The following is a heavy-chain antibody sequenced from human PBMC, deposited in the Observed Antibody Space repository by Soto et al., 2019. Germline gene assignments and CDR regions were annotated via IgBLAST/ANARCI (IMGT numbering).Heavy chain of an antibody. J-gene: IGHJ4*02. D-gene: IGHD6-19*01. Sequence: GGSLRLSCAASGFIFSSYGMHWVRQAPGKGLEWVAVIWYDGSNKYYADSVKGRFTISRDNSKNTLYLQMNSLRAEDTAVYYCARDLYNMDAMADVPTLVDYWGQGTLVTVSS. CDR1: GFIFSSYG. CDR2: IWYDGSNK. V-gene: IGHV3-33*01. CDR3: ARDLYNMDAMADVPTLVDY.